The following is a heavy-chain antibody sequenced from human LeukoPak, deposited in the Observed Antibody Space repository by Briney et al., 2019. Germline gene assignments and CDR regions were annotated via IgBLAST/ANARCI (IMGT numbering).Heavy chain of an antibody. CDR1: GFTVSSNY. Sequence: GGSLRLSCAASGFTVSSNYMSWVRQAPGKGLEWVSVSYSGGSTYYADSVKGRFTISRDNSKNTLYLQMNSLRAEDTAVYYCARGLITMVRGVIMVDAFDIWGQGTMVTVSS. CDR3: ARGLITMVRGVIMVDAFDI. CDR2: SYSGGST. J-gene: IGHJ3*02. V-gene: IGHV3-53*01. D-gene: IGHD3-10*01.